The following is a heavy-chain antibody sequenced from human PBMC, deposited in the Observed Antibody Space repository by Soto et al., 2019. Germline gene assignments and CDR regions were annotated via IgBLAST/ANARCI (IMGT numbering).Heavy chain of an antibody. J-gene: IGHJ1*01. D-gene: IGHD3-22*01. CDR3: AKDPPSYDSSGYSWIEH. Sequence: PGGSLRLSCAASGFTFSIYGMHWVRQAPGKGLEWVAVISFDGSNIYYADSVKGRFTISRDNSKNTLHLQMNSLRAEDTAVYYCAKDPPSYDSSGYSWIEHWGQGTLVTVSS. CDR2: ISFDGSNI. CDR1: GFTFSIYG. V-gene: IGHV3-30*18.